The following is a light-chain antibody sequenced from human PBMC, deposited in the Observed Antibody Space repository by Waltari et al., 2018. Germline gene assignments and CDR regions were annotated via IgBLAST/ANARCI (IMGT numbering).Light chain of an antibody. CDR3: QQYNNWPPYT. V-gene: IGKV3D-15*01. Sequence: EVVMTQSPATLAVSPGERATLSCRASQSVRSSWAWYQQKPGQAPRLLLYGASTRATGIPDRFSGSGSGTEFTLTISSLQSEDFAIYYCQQYNNWPPYTFGQGTKLEIK. CDR1: QSVRSS. J-gene: IGKJ2*01. CDR2: GAS.